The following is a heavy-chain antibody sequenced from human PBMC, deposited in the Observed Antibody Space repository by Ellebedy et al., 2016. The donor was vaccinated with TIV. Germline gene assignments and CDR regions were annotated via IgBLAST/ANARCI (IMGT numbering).Heavy chain of an antibody. V-gene: IGHV3-7*01. CDR3: AREADGYYPDY. Sequence: GESLKISCAASGFTFSSYWMSWVRQAPGKGLEWVANIKQDGSEKYYVDSVKGRFTISRDNAKNSLYLQMNSLRAEDTAVYYCAREADGYYPDYWGQGTLVTVSS. CDR1: GFTFSSYW. CDR2: IKQDGSEK. D-gene: IGHD5-24*01. J-gene: IGHJ4*02.